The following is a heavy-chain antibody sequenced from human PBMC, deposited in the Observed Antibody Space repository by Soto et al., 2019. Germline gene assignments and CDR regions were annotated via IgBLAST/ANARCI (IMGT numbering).Heavy chain of an antibody. CDR3: ARGPPPYCSGRTCYSFIRFDY. CDR1: GYTFTIYV. CDR2: MNPNSGNT. V-gene: IGHV1-8*01. J-gene: IGHJ4*02. D-gene: IGHD2-15*01. Sequence: ASLKLSWKTAGYTFTIYVINWRLHATGQGLEWMGWMNPNSGNTGYAQMFQGRVIMTRNTSISTAYLELSSLRSEDTAVYYCARGPPPYCSGRTCYSFIRFDYWGQGTLVTLS.